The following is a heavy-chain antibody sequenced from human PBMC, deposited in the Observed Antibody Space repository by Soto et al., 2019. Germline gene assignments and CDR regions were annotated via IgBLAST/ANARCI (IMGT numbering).Heavy chain of an antibody. Sequence: QITLKESGPVLVKSTETLTLTCTVSGYSLSNARLGVSWIRQPPGKALEWLAHIFSNDEKSYNTSLESRLTISKDVSRSQVLLTMTSRDPVHTATYHCGRLWPVARDLQYRGQGILVSVTA. V-gene: IGHV2-26*01. D-gene: IGHD2-21*01. J-gene: IGHJ1*01. CDR3: GRLWPVARDLQY. CDR2: IFSNDEK. CDR1: GYSLSNARLG.